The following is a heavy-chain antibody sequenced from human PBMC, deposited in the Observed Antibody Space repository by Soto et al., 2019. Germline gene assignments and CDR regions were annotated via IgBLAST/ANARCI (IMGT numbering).Heavy chain of an antibody. J-gene: IGHJ6*02. CDR2: ILPIFPTP. CDR3: ARDKDQQQLGGNYYYGIDV. V-gene: IGHV1-69*12. Sequence: QVQLVQSGAEVKKPGSSVTVSCKASGGTFGNSAISWVRQAPGQGLEWMGGILPIFPTPDYAQKFQGRVTITADESTTTAYMELTSLKSEDTAVYYCARDKDQQQLGGNYYYGIDVWGQGTTVTVSS. CDR1: GGTFGNSA. D-gene: IGHD2-15*01.